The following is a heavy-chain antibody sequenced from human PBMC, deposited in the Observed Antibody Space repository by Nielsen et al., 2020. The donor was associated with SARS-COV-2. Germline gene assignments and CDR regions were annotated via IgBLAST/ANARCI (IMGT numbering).Heavy chain of an antibody. CDR2: INWNGGST. V-gene: IGHV3-20*01. Sequence: GGSLRLSCAASGFTFDDYGMSWVRQAPGKGLEWVSGINWNGGSTGYADSVKSRFTISRDNAKNSLYLQMNSLRAEDTALYHCASIDYGSGSYGGMDVWGQGTTVTVSS. CDR3: ASIDYGSGSYGGMDV. D-gene: IGHD3-10*01. J-gene: IGHJ6*02. CDR1: GFTFDDYG.